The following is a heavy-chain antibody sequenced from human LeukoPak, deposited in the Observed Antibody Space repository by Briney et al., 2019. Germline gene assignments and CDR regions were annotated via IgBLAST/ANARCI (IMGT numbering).Heavy chain of an antibody. Sequence: SVTLSRKASGSTFTVNYMHWVRQSPGQALEWMGRINPNSGGTNYAQTFQGSVTMTSDTSISTAYIELSRLRSHDTAVYYWARSGRGYKDYGRQGTLVTVSS. V-gene: IGHV1-2*06. CDR3: ARSGRGYKDY. J-gene: IGHJ4*02. D-gene: IGHD5-18*01. CDR2: INPNSGGT. CDR1: GSTFTVNY.